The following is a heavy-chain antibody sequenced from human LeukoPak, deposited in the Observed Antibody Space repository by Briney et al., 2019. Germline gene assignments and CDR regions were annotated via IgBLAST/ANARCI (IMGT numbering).Heavy chain of an antibody. CDR3: AKGGGDFWSGYHKVPDDAFDI. D-gene: IGHD3-3*01. V-gene: IGHV3-23*01. CDR1: GFTFSSYV. CDR2: IAGRGGDTNYDT. Sequence: AGGSLRLSCAASGFTFSSYVMSWVRQAPGKGLEWVSSIAGRGGDTNYDTYYPDSVKGRFTISRDTSKNTLYLQMNSLRAEDTAVYYCAKGGGDFWSGYHKVPDDAFDIWGQGTMVTVSS. J-gene: IGHJ3*02.